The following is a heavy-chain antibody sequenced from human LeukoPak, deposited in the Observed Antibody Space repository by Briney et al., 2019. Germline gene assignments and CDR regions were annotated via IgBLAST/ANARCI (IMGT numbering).Heavy chain of an antibody. CDR3: ARRDCWSGSIGRRDAFDI. V-gene: IGHV4-61*02. J-gene: IGHJ3*02. D-gene: IGHD3-3*01. CDR1: GGSISSGSYY. Sequence: SETLSLTCTVSGGSISSGSYYWSWIRQPAGKGLEWIGRIYTSGSTNYNPSLKPRITVSLDTSKNHFSLKLSSVTAADTAVYYCARRDCWSGSIGRRDAFDIWGQGTMVTVSS. CDR2: IYTSGST.